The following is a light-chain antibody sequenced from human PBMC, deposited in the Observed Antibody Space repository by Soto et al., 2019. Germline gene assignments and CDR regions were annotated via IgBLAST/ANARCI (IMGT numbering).Light chain of an antibody. CDR2: AAS. V-gene: IGKV1-39*01. CDR1: QSISSY. CDR3: QQSYSTLKT. Sequence: DIQMAQSPSSLSASVVDRVTITFRASQSISSYLNWYQQKPGKAPKLLIYAASSLQSGVPSRFSGSGSGTDFTLTISSLQPEDFATYYCQQSYSTLKTFGQGTKVDIK. J-gene: IGKJ1*01.